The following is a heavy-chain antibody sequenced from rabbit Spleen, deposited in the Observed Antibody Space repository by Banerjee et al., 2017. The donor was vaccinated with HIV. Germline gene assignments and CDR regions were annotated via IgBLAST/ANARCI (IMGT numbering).Heavy chain of an antibody. CDR3: DRYIYYSDYGYPAL. CDR1: GFSFSSGYD. J-gene: IGHJ4*01. V-gene: IGHV1S45*01. D-gene: IGHD2-1*01. CDR2: IYAGSGNI. Sequence: QEQLVESGGGLVKPGASLTLTCKASGFSFSSGYDMCWVRQAPGKGLEWIGCIYAGSGNIYYASWAKGRFTISKTSSTTVTLQMTSLTAADTATYFCDRYIYYSDYGYPALWGPGTLVTVS.